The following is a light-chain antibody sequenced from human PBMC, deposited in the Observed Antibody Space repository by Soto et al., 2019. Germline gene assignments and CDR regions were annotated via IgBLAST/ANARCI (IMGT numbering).Light chain of an antibody. Sequence: QSVLTQPASVSGSPGQSITISCTGTSSDVGSYNLVSWYQQHPGKAPKLMIYEVTKRPSGVSDRFSGSKSGNTASLTISGLQAEDEADHYCCSYASSSTYVFGTGTKV. CDR2: EVT. CDR1: SSDVGSYNL. V-gene: IGLV2-23*02. J-gene: IGLJ1*01. CDR3: CSYASSSTYV.